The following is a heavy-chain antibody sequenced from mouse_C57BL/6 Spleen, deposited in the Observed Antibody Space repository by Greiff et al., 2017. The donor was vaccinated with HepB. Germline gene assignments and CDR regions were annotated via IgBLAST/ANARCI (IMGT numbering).Heavy chain of an antibody. CDR2: IYPGDGDT. CDR1: GYAFSSSW. V-gene: IGHV1-82*01. J-gene: IGHJ3*01. D-gene: IGHD1-1*01. CDR3: ARGRDDYYGLAY. Sequence: VQLQQSGPELVKPGASVKISCKASGYAFSSSWMNWVKQRPGKGLEWIGRIYPGDGDTNYNGKFKGKATLTADKSSSTAYMQLSSLTSEDSAVYFCARGRDDYYGLAYWGQGTLVTVSA.